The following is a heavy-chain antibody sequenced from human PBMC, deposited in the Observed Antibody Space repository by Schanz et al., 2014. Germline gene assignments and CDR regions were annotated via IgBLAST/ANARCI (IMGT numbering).Heavy chain of an antibody. Sequence: QVQLVESGGDVVQPGRSLRLSCAASGFTFSSYGMHWVRQAPGKGLEWVAVIWYDGNNKYYADSVEGRFTISRDNSKNILYLQMSSLRAEDTALYYCAKDPHRDYGGKPQTFDIWGQGTMVTVSS. D-gene: IGHD4-17*01. CDR2: IWYDGNNK. J-gene: IGHJ3*02. CDR1: GFTFSSYG. V-gene: IGHV3-33*06. CDR3: AKDPHRDYGGKPQTFDI.